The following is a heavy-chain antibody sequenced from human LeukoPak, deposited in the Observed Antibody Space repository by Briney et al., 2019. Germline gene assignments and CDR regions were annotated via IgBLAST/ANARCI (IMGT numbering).Heavy chain of an antibody. V-gene: IGHV1-46*01. CDR2: INPSGGGT. Sequence: ASVKVSCKASGYTFTSYYMHWVRQAPGQGLEWMGIINPSGGGTSYAQKFQGRVTMTRDTSTSTVYMELSSLRSEDTAVYYCAKVTKDSFRYSSGWYNAGDYWGQGTLVTVSS. CDR1: GYTFTSYY. D-gene: IGHD6-19*01. J-gene: IGHJ4*02. CDR3: AKVTKDSFRYSSGWYNAGDY.